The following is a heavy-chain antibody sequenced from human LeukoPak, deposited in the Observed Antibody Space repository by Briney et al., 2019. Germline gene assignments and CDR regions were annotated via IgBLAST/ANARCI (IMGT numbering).Heavy chain of an antibody. V-gene: IGHV4-59*08. CDR3: ARHFTYYYDSSGYPEDVFDV. D-gene: IGHD3-22*01. J-gene: IGHJ3*01. Sequence: SETLSLTCTVSGGTIIGYSVSWIRQSPGKGLVWIGYIYYSGSTNYNPSLKSRVTTSEGISKNQFSLKLSSVTAADTALYYCARHFTYYYDSSGYPEDVFDVWGQGTMVTVSS. CDR2: IYYSGST. CDR1: GGTIIGYS.